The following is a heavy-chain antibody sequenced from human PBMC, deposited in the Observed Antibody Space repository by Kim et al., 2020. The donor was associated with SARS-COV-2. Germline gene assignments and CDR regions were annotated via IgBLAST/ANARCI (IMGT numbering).Heavy chain of an antibody. Sequence: GGSLRLSCAASGFTFSGYDMSWVRQAPGKGLEWVSGISGGGGNTYYADSVKGRFTISRDNSKNTLYLQMSSLRAEDTAVYYCARHWGVLDPRYDSWGQGTLVTVSS. J-gene: IGHJ4*02. CDR3: ARHWGVLDPRYDS. CDR1: GFTFSGYD. CDR2: ISGGGGNT. V-gene: IGHV3-23*01. D-gene: IGHD3-16*01.